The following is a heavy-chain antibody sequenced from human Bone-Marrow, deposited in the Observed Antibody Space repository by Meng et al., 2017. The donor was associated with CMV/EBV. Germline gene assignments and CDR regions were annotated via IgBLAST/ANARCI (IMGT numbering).Heavy chain of an antibody. CDR3: AKVEKGTIFGVVITKHYGMDV. J-gene: IGHJ6*02. Sequence: GESLKISCAASGFTFSTYAMIWVRQAPGKGLEWVSAISGSGGSTYYAASVKGRFTISRDNSKNTLYLQMNSLRAEDTAVYYCAKVEKGTIFGVVITKHYGMDVWGQGTTVTVSS. D-gene: IGHD3-3*01. CDR2: ISGSGGST. V-gene: IGHV3-23*01. CDR1: GFTFSTYA.